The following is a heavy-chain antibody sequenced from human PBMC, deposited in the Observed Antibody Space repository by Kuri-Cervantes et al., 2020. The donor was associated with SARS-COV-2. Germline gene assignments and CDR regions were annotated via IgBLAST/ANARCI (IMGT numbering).Heavy chain of an antibody. CDR2: IYYSGST. Sequence: SETLSLTCTVSGGSISSYYWSWIRQPPGKGLEWIGYIYYSGSTNDNPSLKSRVTISVDKSKNQFSLKLSSVTAADTAVYYCARDDYYGSGSYHFDYWGQGTLVTVSS. D-gene: IGHD3-10*01. CDR1: GGSISSYY. J-gene: IGHJ4*02. CDR3: ARDDYYGSGSYHFDY. V-gene: IGHV4-59*12.